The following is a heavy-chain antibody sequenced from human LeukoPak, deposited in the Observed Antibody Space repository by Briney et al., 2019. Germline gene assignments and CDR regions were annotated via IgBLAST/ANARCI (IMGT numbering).Heavy chain of an antibody. Sequence: GGSLRLSCAAAGFTVSSYGMSWVRQAAGKGREWVSAISGSGGSTYYAASVKGRFTISRDNSKHTLYLQMHSLRAEDTAVYYCAKETEGVVPAVPYFDYWGQGPLVTVSS. J-gene: IGHJ4*02. CDR3: AKETEGVVPAVPYFDY. D-gene: IGHD2-2*01. CDR2: ISGSGGST. CDR1: GFTVSSYG. V-gene: IGHV3-23*01.